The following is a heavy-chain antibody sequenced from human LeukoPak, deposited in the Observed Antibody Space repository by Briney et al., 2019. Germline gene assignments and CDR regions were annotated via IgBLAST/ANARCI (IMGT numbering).Heavy chain of an antibody. Sequence: ASVKVSSKASGYTFTRYYMHWVRQAPGQGLEWMGRINPNSGGTNYAQKFQGRVTMTRDTSISTAYMELSRLRSDDTAVYYCARVGGDRSYYYMDVWGKGTTVTVSS. CDR2: INPNSGGT. V-gene: IGHV1-2*06. J-gene: IGHJ6*03. D-gene: IGHD2-21*01. CDR3: ARVGGDRSYYYMDV. CDR1: GYTFTRYY.